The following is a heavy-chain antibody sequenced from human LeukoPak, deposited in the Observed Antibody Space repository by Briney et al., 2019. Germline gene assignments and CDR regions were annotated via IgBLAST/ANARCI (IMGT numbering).Heavy chain of an antibody. CDR1: GFTFSSYA. Sequence: GGSLRLSCAASGFTFSSYAMHWVRQAPGKGLEWMAVISYDGSNKYYADSVKGRFTISRDNSKNALYLQMNSLRAEDTAVYYCAREGGHVWYDSSGYYPPEPPFDYWGQGTLVTVSS. CDR2: ISYDGSNK. J-gene: IGHJ4*02. D-gene: IGHD3-22*01. V-gene: IGHV3-30-3*01. CDR3: AREGGHVWYDSSGYYPPEPPFDY.